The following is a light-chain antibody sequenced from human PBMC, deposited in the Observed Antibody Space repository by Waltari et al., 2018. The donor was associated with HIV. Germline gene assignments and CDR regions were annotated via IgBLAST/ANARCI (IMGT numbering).Light chain of an antibody. J-gene: IGKJ5*01. CDR3: QQYGSSPPIT. V-gene: IGKV3-20*01. CDR2: GAS. CDR1: QSVSSSY. Sequence: EIVLPQSPGTLSLSPGARAPLSCRASQSVSSSYLARYQQKPGQAPRLLIYGASSRATGIPDRFSGSGSGTDFTLTISRLEPEDFAVYYCQQYGSSPPITFGQGTRLEIK.